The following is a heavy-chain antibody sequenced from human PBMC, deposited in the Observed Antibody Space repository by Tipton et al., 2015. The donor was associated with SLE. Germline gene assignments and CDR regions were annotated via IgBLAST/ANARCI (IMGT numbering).Heavy chain of an antibody. CDR2: VYHSGSI. V-gene: IGHV4-39*07. Sequence: TLSLTCTVSGGSISSSSYYWCWIRQPPGKGLECVGCVYHSGSIYYNPSHKSRVTISVDTTKNQFSLKLSSVTAADTAVYYCARSVPYYYYGMDVWGQGTTVTVSS. J-gene: IGHJ6*02. CDR1: GGSISSSSYY. CDR3: ARSVPYYYYGMDV.